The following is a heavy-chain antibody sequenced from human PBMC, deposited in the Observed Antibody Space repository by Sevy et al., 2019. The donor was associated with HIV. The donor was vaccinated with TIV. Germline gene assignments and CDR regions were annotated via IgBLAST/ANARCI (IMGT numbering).Heavy chain of an antibody. CDR2: IWYDGSNK. CDR1: AFTFSGYG. D-gene: IGHD3-22*01. J-gene: IGHJ4*02. CDR3: TRDSVRGGYYDSSGYYLFDY. V-gene: IGHV3-33*01. Sequence: GGSLRLSCAASAFTFSGYGMHWVRQAPGKGLEWVAMIWYDGSNKYYRDSVKGRFTISRDNSRKTLYLQMNSLRAEDTAVYYCTRDSVRGGYYDSSGYYLFDYWGQGTLVTVSS.